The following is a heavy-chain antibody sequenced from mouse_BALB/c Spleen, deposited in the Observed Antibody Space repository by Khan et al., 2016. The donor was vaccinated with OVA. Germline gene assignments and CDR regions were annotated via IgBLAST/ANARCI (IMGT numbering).Heavy chain of an antibody. CDR1: GFDFSRYW. CDR2: INPDSSTI. CDR3: ARPYRYDGRGWFAY. J-gene: IGHJ3*01. Sequence: EVQLQESGGGLVQPGGSLKLSCAASGFDFSRYWMRWVRQAPGKGLEWIGEINPDSSTINYTPSLKDKFIISRDNANNTLYLQMSRVRSEDTALYNCARPYRYDGRGWFAYWGQGTLVTVSA. D-gene: IGHD2-14*01. V-gene: IGHV4-1*02.